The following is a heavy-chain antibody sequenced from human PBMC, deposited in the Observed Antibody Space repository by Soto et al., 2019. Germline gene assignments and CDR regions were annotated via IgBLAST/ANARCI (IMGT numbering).Heavy chain of an antibody. CDR2: FYSSGSI. CDR1: GYSITAGGYY. CDR3: ARMYSSGSGWFHP. J-gene: IGHJ5*02. Sequence: SETLSLTCLVSGYSITAGGYYWSWIRHHPGKGLEWIGSFYSSGSIIYNPSLRSRVSISGDTSSNQFSMSLTSVTAADTARYYCARMYSSGSGWFHPWGQGTLVTVSS. D-gene: IGHD6-19*01. V-gene: IGHV4-31*03.